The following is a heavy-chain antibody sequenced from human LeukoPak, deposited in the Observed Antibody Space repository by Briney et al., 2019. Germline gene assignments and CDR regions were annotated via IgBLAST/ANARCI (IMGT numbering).Heavy chain of an antibody. CDR3: AKDYGSGSYFFDY. CDR2: ISDIGGYA. CDR1: GFTFSSYA. J-gene: IGHJ4*02. Sequence: GGSLRLSCAASGFTFSSYAMSWVRQAPGKGLEWVSTISDIGGYANFADPVKGRFTISRDNSKNTLYQQMNSLRAEDTAVYYCAKDYGSGSYFFDYWGQGTLVTVSS. V-gene: IGHV3-23*01. D-gene: IGHD3-10*01.